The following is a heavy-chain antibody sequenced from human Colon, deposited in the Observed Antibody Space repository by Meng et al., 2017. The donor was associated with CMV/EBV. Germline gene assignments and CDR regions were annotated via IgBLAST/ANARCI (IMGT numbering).Heavy chain of an antibody. V-gene: IGHV4-39*07. CDR3: ARSSGYKAFLDY. Sequence: SETLSLTCNVSGASISSMIYYWGWIRQSPGKGLEWIGSIYYSGTTYHSPSFKSRVTLSIDTSKNQFSLSLRSVSVADTAMYYCARSSGYKAFLDYWGPGRQVTVSS. CDR1: GASISSMIYY. D-gene: IGHD5-12*01. J-gene: IGHJ4*02. CDR2: IYYSGTT.